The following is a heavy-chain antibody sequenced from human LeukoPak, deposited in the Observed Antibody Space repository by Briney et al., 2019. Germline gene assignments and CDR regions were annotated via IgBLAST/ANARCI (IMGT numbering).Heavy chain of an antibody. V-gene: IGHV3-9*01. CDR2: ISWNSGSI. Sequence: PGGSLRLSRAASGFTFDDYAMHWVRQAPGKGLEWVSGISWNSGSIGYADSVKGRFTISRDNAKNSLYLQMNSLRAEDTALYYCAKSPSSYFQHWGQGTLVTVSS. CDR3: AKSPSSYFQH. CDR1: GFTFDDYA. J-gene: IGHJ1*01.